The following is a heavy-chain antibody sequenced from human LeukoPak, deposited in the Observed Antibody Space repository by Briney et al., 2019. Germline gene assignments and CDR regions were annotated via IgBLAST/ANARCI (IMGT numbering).Heavy chain of an antibody. V-gene: IGHV1-2*05. CDR3: AGDNTAGVSGWY. Sequence: ASVKVSCKACGYTFTDHYILWLRQAPGRCLEWMGLIIPVSGDTKYAQRFHGRVTMTRDTSMYTVYMEMSWLTSEEKGVYYRAGDNTAGVSGWY. D-gene: IGHD2-8*01. CDR2: IIPVSGDT. CDR1: GYTFTDHY. J-gene: IGHJ2*01.